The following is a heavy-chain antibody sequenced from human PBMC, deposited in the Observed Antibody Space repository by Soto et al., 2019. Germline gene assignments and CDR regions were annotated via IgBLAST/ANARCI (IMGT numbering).Heavy chain of an antibody. Sequence: VQLVESGGGLVKPGGSLKLSCAASGFSFSSDNMHWLRQAPGKGLEWVSSVGSTASYVVYADSVKGRFTISRDNANSSLYLQMNSLRAEDTAVYYCVHSHYGSGSFDYWGQGTLVTVSS. J-gene: IGHJ4*02. V-gene: IGHV3-21*01. CDR1: GFSFSSDN. D-gene: IGHD3-10*01. CDR3: VHSHYGSGSFDY. CDR2: VGSTASYV.